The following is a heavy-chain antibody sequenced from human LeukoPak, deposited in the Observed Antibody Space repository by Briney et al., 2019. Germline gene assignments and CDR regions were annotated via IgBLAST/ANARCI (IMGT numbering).Heavy chain of an antibody. CDR1: GYTLAELS. CDR3: ATGHLRAITIHDGMDV. CDR2: FDPEDGET. V-gene: IGHV1-24*01. Sequence: ASVKVSCKVSGYTLAELSMHWVRRAPGKGLEWMGGFDPEDGETIYAQKFQGRVTMTEDTSTDTAYMELSSLRSEDTAVYYCATGHLRAITIHDGMDVWGQGTTVTVSS. J-gene: IGHJ6*02. D-gene: IGHD3-3*01.